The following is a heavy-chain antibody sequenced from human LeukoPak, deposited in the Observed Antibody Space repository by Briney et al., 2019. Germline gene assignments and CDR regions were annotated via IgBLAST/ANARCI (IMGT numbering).Heavy chain of an antibody. V-gene: IGHV4-38-2*01. CDR1: GYSISSGYY. J-gene: IGHJ5*02. CDR2: IYHSGNT. CDR3: ARQGGSYWDWFDP. Sequence: SETLSLTCAVSGYSISSGYYWGWIRQPPGKGLDWIGSIYHSGNTYYKPSLKRRVTISVDTSKNQFSLKLSSVTAADTAVYYCARQGGSYWDWFDPWGQGTLVTVSS. D-gene: IGHD2-15*01.